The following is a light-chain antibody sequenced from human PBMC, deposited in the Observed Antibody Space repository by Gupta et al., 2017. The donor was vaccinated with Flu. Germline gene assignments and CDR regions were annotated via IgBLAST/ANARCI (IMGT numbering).Light chain of an antibody. Sequence: QSVLTQPPSVSGAPGQRVTIPCTGSNSNIGAGYDVQWYQQLPGTAPKLLIYGSFNRPSGVPDRFSGSKSGTSASLAITGLQAEDEADYYCQSHDSSLISYVFGTGTKVTVL. CDR3: QSHDSSLISYV. CDR1: NSNIGAGYD. J-gene: IGLJ1*01. CDR2: GSF. V-gene: IGLV1-40*01.